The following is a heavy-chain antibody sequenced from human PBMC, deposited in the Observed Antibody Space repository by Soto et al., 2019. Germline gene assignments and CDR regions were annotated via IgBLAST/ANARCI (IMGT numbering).Heavy chain of an antibody. Sequence: GASVKVSCKASGYTFTVYYMHWVRQAPGQGLEWMGWINPKSGGTMYPQKFQGRVTMTWDTSISTAYMALTRLRSDDTAVYYCARDLAKGGGSAGFDYWGQGILLTGS. V-gene: IGHV1-2*02. CDR1: GYTFTVYY. J-gene: IGHJ4*02. CDR3: ARDLAKGGGSAGFDY. CDR2: INPKSGGT. D-gene: IGHD1-26*01.